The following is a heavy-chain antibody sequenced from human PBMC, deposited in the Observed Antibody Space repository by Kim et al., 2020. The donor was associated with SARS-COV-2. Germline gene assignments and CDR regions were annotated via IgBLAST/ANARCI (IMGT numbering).Heavy chain of an antibody. CDR2: ISAYNGNT. V-gene: IGHV1-18*04. J-gene: IGHJ4*02. CDR3: ARRKRGITGTTFLAPFDY. D-gene: IGHD1-7*01. CDR1: GYTFTSYG. Sequence: ASVKVSCKASGYTFTSYGISWVRQAPGQGLEWMGWISAYNGNTNYAQKLQGRVTMTTDTSTSTAYMELRSLRSDDTAVYYCARRKRGITGTTFLAPFDYWGQGTLVTVSS.